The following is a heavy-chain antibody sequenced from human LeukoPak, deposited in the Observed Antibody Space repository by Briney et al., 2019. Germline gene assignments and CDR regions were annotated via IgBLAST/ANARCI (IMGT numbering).Heavy chain of an antibody. V-gene: IGHV3-23*01. Sequence: PGGSLRLSCAASGFTFSSYAMSWVRQAPGKGLEWVSAISGSGGSTYYAESVKGRFTISRDNSKNTLYLQMYSLRAEDTAVYYCAKKYYYGSGSYRYYYYGMDVWGQGTTVTV. D-gene: IGHD3-10*01. CDR3: AKKYYYGSGSYRYYYYGMDV. CDR2: ISGSGGST. J-gene: IGHJ6*02. CDR1: GFTFSSYA.